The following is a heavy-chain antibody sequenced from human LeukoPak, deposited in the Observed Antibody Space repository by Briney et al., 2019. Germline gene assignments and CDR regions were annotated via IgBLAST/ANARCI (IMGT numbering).Heavy chain of an antibody. CDR3: AKSGLAIRGAFDY. V-gene: IGHV3-30*18. Sequence: PGRSLRLSCAASGFTFSSYGMHWVRQAPGKGLEWVAVISYDGSNKYYADSVKGRFTISRGNSKNTLYLQMNSLRAEDTAVYYCAKSGLAIRGAFDYWGQGTLVTVSS. J-gene: IGHJ4*02. CDR1: GFTFSSYG. D-gene: IGHD3/OR15-3a*01. CDR2: ISYDGSNK.